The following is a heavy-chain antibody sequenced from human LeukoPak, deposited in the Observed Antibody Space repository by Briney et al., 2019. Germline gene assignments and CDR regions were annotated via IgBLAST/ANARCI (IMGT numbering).Heavy chain of an antibody. Sequence: SETLSLTCTVSGGSLSSSNCYWGWLRQPPGTGLEWIGSFHYSGSTYYNPSLKSRVTISVDTSKNQFSLRLSSVTAADTAVYYCTRHRSASYYEPFDYWGQRTLVTVSS. CDR2: FHYSGST. D-gene: IGHD3-10*01. CDR3: TRHRSASYYEPFDY. V-gene: IGHV4-39*01. CDR1: GGSLSSSNCY. J-gene: IGHJ4*02.